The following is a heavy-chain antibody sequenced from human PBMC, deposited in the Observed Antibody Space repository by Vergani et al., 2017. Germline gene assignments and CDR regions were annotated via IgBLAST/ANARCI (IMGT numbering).Heavy chain of an antibody. CDR1: GVSISSGCYY. Sequence: QVQLQESGPGLVKPSQTLSLTCTVSGVSISSGCYYWSWIRQPAGKGLAWIGRIYTSGSTNYNPSLKSRVTISVDTSKNQFSLKLSSVTAADTAVYYCARCSGRRGFDYWGQGTLVTVSS. J-gene: IGHJ4*02. CDR2: IYTSGST. D-gene: IGHD1-26*01. CDR3: ARCSGRRGFDY. V-gene: IGHV4-61*02.